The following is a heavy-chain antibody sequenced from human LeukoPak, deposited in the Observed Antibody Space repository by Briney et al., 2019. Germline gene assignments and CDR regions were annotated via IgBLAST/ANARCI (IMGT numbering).Heavy chain of an antibody. CDR3: AREWEQWFGIDY. Sequence: GGSLRLSCAASGFTFSSYEMNWVRQAPGKGLEWVSYISSSGSTIYYADSVKGRFTISRDNAKNSLYLQTNSLRAEDTAVYYCAREWEQWFGIDYWGQGTLVTVSS. CDR1: GFTFSSYE. J-gene: IGHJ4*02. V-gene: IGHV3-48*03. CDR2: ISSSGSTI. D-gene: IGHD3-10*01.